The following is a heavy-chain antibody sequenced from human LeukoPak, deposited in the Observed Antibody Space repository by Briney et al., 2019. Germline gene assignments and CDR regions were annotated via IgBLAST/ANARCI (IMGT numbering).Heavy chain of an antibody. V-gene: IGHV1-69*04. D-gene: IGHD6-13*01. CDR3: ARGHGIAAAGIGDNWFDP. CDR2: IIPILCIA. CDR1: GGTFTSYA. Sequence: SVKVSCKASGGTFTSYAISWVRQAPGQGLEWMGRIIPILCIADYAQKVQGRVTITADKSTSTAYMELSSRRSEDTAVYYCARGHGIAAAGIGDNWFDPWGQGTLVTVSS. J-gene: IGHJ5*02.